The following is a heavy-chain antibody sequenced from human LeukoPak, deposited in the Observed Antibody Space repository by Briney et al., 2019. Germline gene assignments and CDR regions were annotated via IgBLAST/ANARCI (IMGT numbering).Heavy chain of an antibody. CDR1: GFTFSSYW. CDR3: ARAYDSSGYWFDP. J-gene: IGHJ5*02. Sequence: GGSLRLSCAASGFTFSSYWMHWVRQAPGKGLVWVSRINSDGRSTNYADSVKGQFTISRDNAKNTLYLQMNSLRAEDTAVYYCARAYDSSGYWFDPWGQGTLVTVSS. D-gene: IGHD3-22*01. CDR2: INSDGRST. V-gene: IGHV3-74*01.